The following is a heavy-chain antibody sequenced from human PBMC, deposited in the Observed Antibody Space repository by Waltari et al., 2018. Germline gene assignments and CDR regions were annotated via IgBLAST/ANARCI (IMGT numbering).Heavy chain of an antibody. V-gene: IGHV3-33*01. CDR1: GFTFSSYG. D-gene: IGHD5-18*01. CDR3: ARRGYSYGPLDY. J-gene: IGHJ4*02. Sequence: QVQLVESGGGVVQPGRSLRLSCAASGFTFSSYGMHWVRQAPGKGLEWVAVIWYDGSNKYYADSVKGRFTISRDNSKNTLYLQMNSLRAEDTAAYYCARRGYSYGPLDYWGQGTLVTVSS. CDR2: IWYDGSNK.